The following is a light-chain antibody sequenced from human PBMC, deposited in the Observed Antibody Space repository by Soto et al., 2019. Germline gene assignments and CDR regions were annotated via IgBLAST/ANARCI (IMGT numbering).Light chain of an antibody. J-gene: IGLJ2*01. CDR1: SSDVGGYNF. V-gene: IGLV2-8*01. Sequence: QSALTQPPSASGSPGQSVTISCTGASSDVGGYNFVSCYQHHPGKAPRLMIYDVTQRPSGVPDRFSGSKSGNTASLTVSGLQVDDEAYYYCSSYAGSSIPVAFGGGTQLTVL. CDR2: DVT. CDR3: SSYAGSSIPVA.